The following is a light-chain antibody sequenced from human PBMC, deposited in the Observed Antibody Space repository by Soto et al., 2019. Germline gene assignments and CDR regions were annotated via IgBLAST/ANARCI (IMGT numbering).Light chain of an antibody. CDR3: QQYGNSPIT. CDR1: QSVSSSY. J-gene: IGKJ5*01. CDR2: GAS. Sequence: EIVLTQSPGTLSLSPGERATLSCRASQSVSSSYLAWYQQKTGQSPRLLISGASSRATGIPDRFSGSESGTDFTLTISRLEPEDFAIYYCQQYGNSPITFGQGTRLEIK. V-gene: IGKV3-20*01.